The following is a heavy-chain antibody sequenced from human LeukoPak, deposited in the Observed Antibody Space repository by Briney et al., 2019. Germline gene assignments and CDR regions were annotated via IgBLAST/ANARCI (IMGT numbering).Heavy chain of an antibody. CDR1: GGSISSYY. Sequence: PSETLSLTCTVSGGSISSYYWSWIRQPPGKGLEWIGYIYYSGSTNYNPSLKSRVTISVDTSKIQFSLKLSSVTAADTAVYYCARVIITIFGVVNYYYYMDVWGKGTTVTVSS. V-gene: IGHV4-59*01. CDR3: ARVIITIFGVVNYYYYMDV. D-gene: IGHD3-3*01. CDR2: IYYSGST. J-gene: IGHJ6*03.